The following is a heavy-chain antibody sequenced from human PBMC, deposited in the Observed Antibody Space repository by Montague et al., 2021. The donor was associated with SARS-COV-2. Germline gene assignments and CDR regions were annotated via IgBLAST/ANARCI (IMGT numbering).Heavy chain of an antibody. D-gene: IGHD4/OR15-4a*01. CDR2: INPDGDAT. J-gene: IGHJ4*01. V-gene: IGHV3-74*01. CDR1: GFTFSTYW. Sequence: SLRLSCAASGFTFSTYWMYWVRQAPGKGLAWVSRINPDGDATTYADSVKGRFTISRDNSKNILYLQMNSLRAEDTAVYYCARANLHDYADYWGRGNLVTVSS. CDR3: ARANLHDYADY.